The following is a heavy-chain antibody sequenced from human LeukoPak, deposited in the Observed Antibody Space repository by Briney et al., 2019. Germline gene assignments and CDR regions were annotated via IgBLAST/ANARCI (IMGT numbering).Heavy chain of an antibody. D-gene: IGHD3-16*02. CDR3: AKPPKGYQVSGSAFDI. CDR1: GFTFNTHA. CDR2: ISGSGGST. J-gene: IGHJ3*02. Sequence: GRSLRLSCAASGFTFNTHAMNWVRQAPGKGPEWVSVISGSGGSTYYADSVKGRFTISRDNSKNTLYLQMNSLRVEDTAVYYCAKPPKGYQVSGSAFDIWGQGTLVTVSS. V-gene: IGHV3-23*01.